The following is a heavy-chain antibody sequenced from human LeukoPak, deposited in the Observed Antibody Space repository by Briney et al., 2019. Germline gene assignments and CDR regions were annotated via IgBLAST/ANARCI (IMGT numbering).Heavy chain of an antibody. CDR2: VTASSGGT. D-gene: IGHD3-22*01. CDR3: AKIRFYYDSSFDYWYFDL. CDR1: GFPFSSCA. V-gene: IGHV3-23*01. Sequence: GRSLRLSCAASGFPFSSCAMDWVRQPPSKGLEWVSAVTASSGGTYYADSVKGRFTISRDNSKNTLYLQITSLRAEDAAIYYCAKIRFYYDSSFDYWYFDLWGRGTLVTVSS. J-gene: IGHJ2*01.